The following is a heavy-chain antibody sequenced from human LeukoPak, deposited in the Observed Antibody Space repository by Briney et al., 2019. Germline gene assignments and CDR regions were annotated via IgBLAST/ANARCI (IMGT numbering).Heavy chain of an antibody. V-gene: IGHV1-8*01. J-gene: IGHJ6*02. CDR1: GYTFTSYD. Sequence: ASVKVSCKASGYTFTSYDINWVRHATGQGLEWMGWMNPNSGNTGYAQKFQGRVTMTRNTSISTAYMELSSLRSEDTAVYYCASAYCGGDCYSPGATNYYYYGMDVWGQGTTVTVSS. CDR2: MNPNSGNT. CDR3: ASAYCGGDCYSPGATNYYYYGMDV. D-gene: IGHD2-21*02.